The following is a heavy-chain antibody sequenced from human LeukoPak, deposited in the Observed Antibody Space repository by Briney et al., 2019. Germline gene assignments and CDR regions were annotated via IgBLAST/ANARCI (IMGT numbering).Heavy chain of an antibody. D-gene: IGHD3-10*01. Sequence: SETLSLTCTVSGGSISSSSYYWGWIRQPPGKGLEWIGSIYYSGSTYYHPSLNSRVTISVDTSKNQFSLKVSSVTAADTAVYYCARLSSITMVRGVIGYWGQGTLVTVYS. CDR2: IYYSGST. CDR1: GGSISSSSYY. J-gene: IGHJ4*02. V-gene: IGHV4-39*01. CDR3: ARLSSITMVRGVIGY.